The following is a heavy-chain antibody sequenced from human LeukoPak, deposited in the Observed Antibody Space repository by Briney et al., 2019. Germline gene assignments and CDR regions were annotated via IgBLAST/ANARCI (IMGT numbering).Heavy chain of an antibody. CDR1: GFTFSSYA. J-gene: IGHJ4*02. V-gene: IGHV3-23*01. CDR2: ISGSGGST. Sequence: GGSLRLSCAASGFTFSSYAMSWVRQAPGKGLEWVSAISGSGGSTYYADSVKGRFTISRDNSKNTLYLQMNSLRAVDTAVYYCAKDFGYYYDSSGYWDYWGQGTLVTVSS. D-gene: IGHD3-22*01. CDR3: AKDFGYYYDSSGYWDY.